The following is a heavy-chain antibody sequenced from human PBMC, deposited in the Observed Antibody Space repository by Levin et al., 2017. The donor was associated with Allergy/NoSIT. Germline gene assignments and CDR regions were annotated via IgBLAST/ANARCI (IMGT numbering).Heavy chain of an antibody. D-gene: IGHD3-10*01. CDR1: GFTFRGYA. CDR2: ISANGGST. Sequence: LSLPCAASGFTFRGYAMSWVRQAPGKGLEWVSSISANGGSTYYADSVKGRFTISRDTSQNTLYLQMNSLRAEDTAVYYCAKSPQGSGYYFDYRGQGTLLTVSS. V-gene: IGHV3-23*01. J-gene: IGHJ4*02. CDR3: AKSPQGSGYYFDY.